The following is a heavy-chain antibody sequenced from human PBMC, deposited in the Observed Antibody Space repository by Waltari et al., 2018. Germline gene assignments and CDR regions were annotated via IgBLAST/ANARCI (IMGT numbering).Heavy chain of an antibody. D-gene: IGHD6-13*01. CDR1: GGSISSSSYY. V-gene: IGHV4-39*01. Sequence: QLQLQESGPGLVKPSETLSLTCTVSGGSISSSSYYWGWIRQPPGKGLEWIGSIYYSGSTDYSPSLRSLVTLSVDTSTRQFSLKLSSVTAADTAVDYCARHRVAVIATARMDVWGQGTTVTVSS. CDR2: IYYSGST. CDR3: ARHRVAVIATARMDV. J-gene: IGHJ6*02.